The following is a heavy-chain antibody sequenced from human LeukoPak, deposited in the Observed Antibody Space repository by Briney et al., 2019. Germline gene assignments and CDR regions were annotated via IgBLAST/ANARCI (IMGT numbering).Heavy chain of an antibody. V-gene: IGHV3-33*01. CDR3: ARDRGVAAETGYYYYGMDV. Sequence: GGSLRLSCAASGFTFSSYGMHWVRQAPGKGLEWVAVIWYDGSNKYYADSVKGRFTISRDNSKNTLYLQMNSLRAEDTAVYYCARDRGVAAETGYYYYGMDVWGQGTTVTVSS. CDR2: IWYDGSNK. D-gene: IGHD3-10*01. CDR1: GFTFSSYG. J-gene: IGHJ6*02.